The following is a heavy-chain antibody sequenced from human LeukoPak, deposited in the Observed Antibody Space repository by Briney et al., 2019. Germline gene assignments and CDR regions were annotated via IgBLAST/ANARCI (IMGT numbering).Heavy chain of an antibody. Sequence: SETLSLTXTVSGGSISSSSYYWGWIRQPPGKGLEWIGSIYYSGSTYYNPSLKSRVTISVDTSKNQFSLKLSSVTAADTAVYYCARRRYIVVVPAVWDYWGQGTLVTVSS. V-gene: IGHV4-39*01. D-gene: IGHD2-2*01. CDR1: GGSISSSSYY. J-gene: IGHJ4*02. CDR2: IYYSGST. CDR3: ARRRYIVVVPAVWDY.